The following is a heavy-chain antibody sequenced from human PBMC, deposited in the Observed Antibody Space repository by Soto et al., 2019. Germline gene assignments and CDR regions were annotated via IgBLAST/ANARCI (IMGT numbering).Heavy chain of an antibody. V-gene: IGHV4-59*01. Sequence: QVQLQESGPGLVKPSETLSLTCTVSGGSISSYYWSWIRQPPGKGLEWIGYIYYSGSTNYSPSLKSRVNISVDTSKNQFSLNLSSVTAADTAVYYCAREGVSSIWYYYYALDVWGQGTTVTVSS. J-gene: IGHJ6*02. CDR1: GGSISSYY. CDR2: IYYSGST. D-gene: IGHD6-13*01. CDR3: AREGVSSIWYYYYALDV.